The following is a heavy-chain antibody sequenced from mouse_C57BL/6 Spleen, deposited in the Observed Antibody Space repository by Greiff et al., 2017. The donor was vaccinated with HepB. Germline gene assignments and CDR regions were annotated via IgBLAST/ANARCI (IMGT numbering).Heavy chain of an antibody. J-gene: IGHJ4*01. CDR1: GYTFTSYG. D-gene: IGHD3-2*02. Sequence: VQLVESGAELARPGASVKLSCKASGYTFTSYGISWVKQRTGQGLEWIGEIYPRSGNTYYNEKFKGKATLTADKSSSTAYMELRSLTSEDSAVYFCARSAGTAQANEAMDYWGQGTSVTVSS. CDR2: IYPRSGNT. CDR3: ARSAGTAQANEAMDY. V-gene: IGHV1-81*01.